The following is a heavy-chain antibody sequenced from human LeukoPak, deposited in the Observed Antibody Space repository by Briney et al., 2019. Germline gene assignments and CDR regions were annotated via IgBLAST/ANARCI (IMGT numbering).Heavy chain of an antibody. J-gene: IGHJ4*02. D-gene: IGHD2-21*02. CDR3: ARAGPCGGDCYLHY. CDR2: INHSGST. V-gene: IGHV4-34*01. CDR1: GGSFSGYY. Sequence: SETLSLTCAVYGGSFSGYYWSWIRQPPGKGLEWIGEINHSGSTNYNPSLKSRVTISVDTSKNQFSLKLSSVTAADTAVYYCARAGPCGGDCYLHYWGQGTLVTVSS.